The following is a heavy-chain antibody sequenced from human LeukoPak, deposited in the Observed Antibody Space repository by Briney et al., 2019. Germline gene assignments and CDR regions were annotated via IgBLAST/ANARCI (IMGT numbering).Heavy chain of an antibody. CDR1: GFTFSSYA. CDR3: AKNTVTVSGYYFDY. CDR2: ISASGGNT. J-gene: IGHJ4*02. V-gene: IGHV3-23*01. D-gene: IGHD4-17*01. Sequence: GGSLRLSCAASGFTFSSYAMSWVRQAPGKGLEWVSTISASGGNTYYADSVKGRLTISRDNSKNTLYLQMNSLRAEDTAVYYCAKNTVTVSGYYFDYWGQGTLVTVSS.